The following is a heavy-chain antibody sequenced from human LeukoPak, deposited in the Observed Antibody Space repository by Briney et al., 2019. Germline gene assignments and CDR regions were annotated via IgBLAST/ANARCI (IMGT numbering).Heavy chain of an antibody. Sequence: GASVKVSCKACGYTFTSYGISWVRQAPGQGLEWMGWISAYNGNTNYAQKLQGRVTMTPDTSTSTAYMELRSLRSDDTAVYYCARELVSPEVGFDPWGQGTLVTVSS. CDR2: ISAYNGNT. V-gene: IGHV1-18*01. J-gene: IGHJ5*02. CDR1: GYTFTSYG. D-gene: IGHD1-14*01. CDR3: ARELVSPEVGFDP.